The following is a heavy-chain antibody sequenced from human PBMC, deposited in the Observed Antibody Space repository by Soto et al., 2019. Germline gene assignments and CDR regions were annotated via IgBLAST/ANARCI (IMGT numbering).Heavy chain of an antibody. CDR3: ARMASFGTLNWFDP. CDR1: GYTFINYD. J-gene: IGHJ5*02. V-gene: IGHV1-8*02. D-gene: IGHD3-16*01. Sequence: QVQLVQSGAEVKEPGASVRVSCKASGYTFINYDISWVRQATGQGLEWMGWMNPGSGKTGYANKFQGRVTMTRNASTRPAHQELTGLTSEDTAVYYCARMASFGTLNWFDPWGQGTLVTVSS. CDR2: MNPGSGKT.